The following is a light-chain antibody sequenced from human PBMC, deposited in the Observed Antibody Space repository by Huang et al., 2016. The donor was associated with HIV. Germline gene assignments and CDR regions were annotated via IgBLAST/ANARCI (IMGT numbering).Light chain of an antibody. J-gene: IGKJ2*01. Sequence: EIVMTQSPATLALSPGERATLPCRASQSVNSKLAWYQQKPGQAPRPLIYGASTRATGVPGRFSDSGSGTEFTLTISSLQSEDFAVYYCQQYSKWPPNTFGQGTKLESK. CDR2: GAS. V-gene: IGKV3-15*01. CDR3: QQYSKWPPNT. CDR1: QSVNSK.